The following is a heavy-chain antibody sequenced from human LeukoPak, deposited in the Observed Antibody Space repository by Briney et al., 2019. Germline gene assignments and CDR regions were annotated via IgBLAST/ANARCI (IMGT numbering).Heavy chain of an antibody. D-gene: IGHD2-2*01. CDR1: GYTFTSYG. CDR3: ARLHPDLAPYCSSTSCYSYYYYGMDV. Sequence: GASVKVSCKAPGYTFTSYGISWVRQAPGQGLEWMGWISAYNGNANYAQKLQGRVTMTTDTSTSTAYMELRSLRSDDTAVYYCARLHPDLAPYCSSTSCYSYYYYGMDVWGQGTTVTVSS. CDR2: ISAYNGNA. J-gene: IGHJ6*02. V-gene: IGHV1-18*01.